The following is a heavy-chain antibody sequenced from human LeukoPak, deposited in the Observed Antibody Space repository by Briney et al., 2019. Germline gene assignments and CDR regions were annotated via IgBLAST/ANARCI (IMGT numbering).Heavy chain of an antibody. D-gene: IGHD1-26*01. CDR1: GGAIGSYY. V-gene: IGHV4-4*07. Sequence: SETLSLTCSVSGGAIGSYYWSWIRRPAGKGLEWIGRIYSSGITNYNPSLKSRVTMSVDTSKNQFSLKLNSVTAADTAFYYCARVRSGSYYFDYWGQGTLVTVSS. J-gene: IGHJ4*02. CDR2: IYSSGIT. CDR3: ARVRSGSYYFDY.